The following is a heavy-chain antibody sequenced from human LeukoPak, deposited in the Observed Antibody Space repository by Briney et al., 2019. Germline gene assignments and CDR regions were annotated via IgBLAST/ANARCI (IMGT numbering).Heavy chain of an antibody. Sequence: GGSLRLSCAASGFTVSSNYMSWVRQAPGKGLEWVSVIYSGGSTYYADSVKGRFTISRDNAKNSLYLQMNSLRAEDTAVYYCARDDKVVGATLGYWGQGTLVTVSS. D-gene: IGHD1-26*01. CDR3: ARDDKVVGATLGY. J-gene: IGHJ4*02. V-gene: IGHV3-66*01. CDR1: GFTVSSNY. CDR2: IYSGGST.